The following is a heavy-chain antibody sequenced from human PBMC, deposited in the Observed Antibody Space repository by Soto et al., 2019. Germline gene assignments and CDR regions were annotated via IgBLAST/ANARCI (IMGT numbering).Heavy chain of an antibody. J-gene: IGHJ4*02. Sequence: SLRLSCAASGFTFSSYWMHWVRQAPGKGLVWVSRINSDGSSTSYADSVKGRFTISRDNAKNTLYLQMSSLRAEDTAVYYCARAGGIYCTTTSCYTYFDSWGPGILVTVSS. V-gene: IGHV3-74*01. CDR2: INSDGSST. CDR3: ARAGGIYCTTTSCYTYFDS. CDR1: GFTFSSYW. D-gene: IGHD2-2*01.